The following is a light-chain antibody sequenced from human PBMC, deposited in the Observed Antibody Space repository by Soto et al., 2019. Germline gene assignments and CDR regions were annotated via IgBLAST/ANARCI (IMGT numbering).Light chain of an antibody. CDR1: SSDVGTYNS. V-gene: IGLV2-11*01. CDR3: CSYAGSNTLI. CDR2: DVN. Sequence: QSALTQPRSVSGSPGQSVTISCTGTSSDVGTYNSVSWYQQHPGKAPKLLIFDVNERPSGVPDRFSGSKSGNTASLTISGLQPDAEADFYCCSYAGSNTLIFGGGTKVTVL. J-gene: IGLJ2*01.